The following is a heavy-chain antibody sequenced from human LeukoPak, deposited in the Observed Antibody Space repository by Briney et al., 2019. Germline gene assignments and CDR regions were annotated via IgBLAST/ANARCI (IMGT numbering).Heavy chain of an antibody. CDR3: ARANSGYVVY. CDR1: GFTFSSYS. V-gene: IGHV3-21*01. CDR2: ISSSSSYI. Sequence: GGSLRLSCAAAGFTFSSYSMNWVRQAPGKGLEWVSSISSSSSYIYYADSVKGRFTISRDNAKNSLYLQMNSLRAEDTAVYYCARANSGYVVYWGQGTLVTVSS. J-gene: IGHJ4*02. D-gene: IGHD5-18*01.